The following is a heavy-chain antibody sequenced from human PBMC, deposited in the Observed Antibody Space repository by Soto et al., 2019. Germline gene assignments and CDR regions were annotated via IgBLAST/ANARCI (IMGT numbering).Heavy chain of an antibody. CDR3: ARDVRIFGVVTRAYFDY. CDR1: GFTFSSYE. Sequence: GGSLRLSCAASGFTFSSYEMNWVRQAPGKGLEWVSYISSSGSTIYYADSVKGRFTISRDNAKNSLYLQMNSLRAEDTAVYYCARDVRIFGVVTRAYFDYWGQGTLVTVSS. CDR2: ISSSGSTI. V-gene: IGHV3-48*03. J-gene: IGHJ4*02. D-gene: IGHD3-3*01.